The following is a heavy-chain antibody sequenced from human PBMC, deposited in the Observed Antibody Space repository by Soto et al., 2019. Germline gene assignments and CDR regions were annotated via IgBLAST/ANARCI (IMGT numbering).Heavy chain of an antibody. Sequence: QVQLQASGPGLVKPSQTLSLTCTVSGGSINSGGYYWSWIRQHPGKGLEWIGYIDYSASTCYNPPRNSLFTIAVDTSKNRFSLKLSSVTAADTAGYYCARAGGMARGVPEGFDIWGQGTMVSVSS. CDR1: GGSINSGGYY. J-gene: IGHJ3*02. D-gene: IGHD3-10*01. CDR3: ARAGGMARGVPEGFDI. CDR2: IDYSAST. V-gene: IGHV4-31*01.